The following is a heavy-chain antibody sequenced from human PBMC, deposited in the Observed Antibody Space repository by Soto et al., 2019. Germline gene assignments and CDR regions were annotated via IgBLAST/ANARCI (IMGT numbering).Heavy chain of an antibody. CDR2: IIPIFGTA. Sequence: PVKVSCKASGGTFSSYAISWVRQAPGQGLEWMGGIIPIFGTANYAQKFQGRVTITADESTSTAYMELSSLRSEDTAVYYCARDPTTVTTRGLYYYGMDVWGQGTTVTVSS. D-gene: IGHD4-4*01. CDR1: GGTFSSYA. CDR3: ARDPTTVTTRGLYYYGMDV. J-gene: IGHJ6*02. V-gene: IGHV1-69*13.